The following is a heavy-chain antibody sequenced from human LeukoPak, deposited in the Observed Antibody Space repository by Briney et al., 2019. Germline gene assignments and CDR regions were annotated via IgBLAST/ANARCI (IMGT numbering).Heavy chain of an antibody. CDR2: IFYTGST. D-gene: IGHD1-26*01. Sequence: SETLSLTCTVSGDSISDYYWTWIRQPPGKGLEWIGYIFYTGSTSYNPSLKSRVTISLDTSMNHFSLNLSSMTAADTAVYYCARYSGTYLLFWGQGTQVSVSS. J-gene: IGHJ4*02. CDR3: ARYSGTYLLF. V-gene: IGHV4-59*01. CDR1: GDSISDYY.